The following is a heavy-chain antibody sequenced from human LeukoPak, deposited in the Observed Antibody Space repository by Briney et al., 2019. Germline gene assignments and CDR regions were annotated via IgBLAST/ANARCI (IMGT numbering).Heavy chain of an antibody. CDR1: GFTFSSYW. D-gene: IGHD2-2*01. Sequence: PGGSLRLSCAASGFTFSSYWMHWVRHAPRKGLVWVSRINSDGSSTSYADSVKGRFTISRDNAKNTLYLQMNSLRAEDTAVYYCARVLRGPGHYYYYMDVWGKGTTVTVSS. CDR3: ARVLRGPGHYYYYMDV. J-gene: IGHJ6*03. V-gene: IGHV3-74*01. CDR2: INSDGSST.